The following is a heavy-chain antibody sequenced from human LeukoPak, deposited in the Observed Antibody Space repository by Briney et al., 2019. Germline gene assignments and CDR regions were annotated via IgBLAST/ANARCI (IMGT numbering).Heavy chain of an antibody. Sequence: GGSLRLSCAASGFTFSSYWMSWVRQAPGKWLEWVANIKQDGSEKYYVDSVKGRFTISRDSAKNSLYVQMNSLRADDTAVYYCARDTCSGGSCYVDAFDIWGQGTMVTVSS. V-gene: IGHV3-7*03. CDR2: IKQDGSEK. D-gene: IGHD2-15*01. CDR3: ARDTCSGGSCYVDAFDI. J-gene: IGHJ3*02. CDR1: GFTFSSYW.